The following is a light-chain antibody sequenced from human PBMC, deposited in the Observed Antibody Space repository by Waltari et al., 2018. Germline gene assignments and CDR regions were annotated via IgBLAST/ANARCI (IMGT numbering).Light chain of an antibody. Sequence: EIVMTQSPVTLSLSPGERASLSCRASQTVNSDLAWYQQMPGQAPRLLIYGASTRATSIPARFSGSGSGTKFTLTISSLQSEDFAVYYCQQYSNWPPWTFGQGTKVEIK. CDR3: QQYSNWPPWT. CDR1: QTVNSD. J-gene: IGKJ1*01. V-gene: IGKV3-15*01. CDR2: GAS.